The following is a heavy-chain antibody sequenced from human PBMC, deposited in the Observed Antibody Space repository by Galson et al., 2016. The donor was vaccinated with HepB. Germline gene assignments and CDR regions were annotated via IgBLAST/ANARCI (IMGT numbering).Heavy chain of an antibody. Sequence: SLRLSCAASGFTFSGSAMSSVRQAPGKGLEWVSAIVPGGDSTYYADSVTARFIVSRDNSQNTLYRQMNSLRADDTAVYYCAKGGDYDAWGQGTLVIVSS. V-gene: IGHV3-23*01. J-gene: IGHJ5*02. CDR3: AKGGDYDA. CDR2: IVPGGDST. CDR1: GFTFSGSA. D-gene: IGHD2-21*02.